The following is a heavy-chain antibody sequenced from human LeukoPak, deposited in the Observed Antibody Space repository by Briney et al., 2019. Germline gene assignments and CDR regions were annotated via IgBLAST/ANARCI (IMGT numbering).Heavy chain of an antibody. Sequence: SETLSLTCTVSGGSISSSSYYWGWIRQPPGKGLEWIGSIYYSGSTYYNPSLKSRVTISVDTSKNQFSLNLNSVTAADTAVYYCARAGRPLIRILVAGAFDIWGQGTMVTVSS. CDR3: ARAGRPLIRILVAGAFDI. CDR1: GGSISSSSYY. J-gene: IGHJ3*02. D-gene: IGHD3-9*01. CDR2: IYYSGST. V-gene: IGHV4-39*07.